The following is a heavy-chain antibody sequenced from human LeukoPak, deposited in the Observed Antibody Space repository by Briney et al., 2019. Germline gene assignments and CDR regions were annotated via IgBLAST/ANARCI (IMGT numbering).Heavy chain of an antibody. CDR2: FYYAGNT. CDR1: SYSFTSGYY. J-gene: IGHJ2*01. V-gene: IGHV4-38-2*01. CDR3: ARGQGYLDL. Sequence: PSETLSLTCAVSSYSFTSGYYWGWLRPPPGKGLEWIGSFYYAGNTYYNPSLKSRVTVSADTSNDQLSLKLPSVTAADTAVYYCARGQGYLDLWGRGTLVSVSS.